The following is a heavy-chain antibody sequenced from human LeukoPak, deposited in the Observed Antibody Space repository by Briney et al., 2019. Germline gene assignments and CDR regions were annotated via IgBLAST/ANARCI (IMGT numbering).Heavy chain of an antibody. J-gene: IGHJ4*02. CDR2: ISGSGGST. Sequence: GGSLRLSCAASGFTFSSYAMSWVRQAPGKGLEWVSAISGSGGSTYYADSVKGRFTISRDNAKNSLYLQMNSLRAEDTAVYYCARDRAYDGATLGYWGQGTLVTVSS. CDR1: GFTFSSYA. D-gene: IGHD5-12*01. CDR3: ARDRAYDGATLGY. V-gene: IGHV3-23*01.